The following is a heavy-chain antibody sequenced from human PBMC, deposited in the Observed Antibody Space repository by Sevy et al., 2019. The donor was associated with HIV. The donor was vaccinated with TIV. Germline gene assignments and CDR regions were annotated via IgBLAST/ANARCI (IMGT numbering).Heavy chain of an antibody. CDR3: AKDRRGEDCSSTSCYAGPVRFDY. CDR1: GFTFSSYG. J-gene: IGHJ4*02. Sequence: GGSLRLSCAASGFTFSSYGMHWVRQAPGKGLEWVAFIRYDGSNKYYADSVKGRFTISRDNSKNTLYLQMNSLRAEDTAVYYCAKDRRGEDCSSTSCYAGPVRFDYWGQGTLVTVSS. CDR2: IRYDGSNK. V-gene: IGHV3-30*02. D-gene: IGHD2-2*01.